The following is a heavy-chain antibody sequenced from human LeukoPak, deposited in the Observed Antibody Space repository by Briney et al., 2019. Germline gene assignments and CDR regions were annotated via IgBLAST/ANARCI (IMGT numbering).Heavy chain of an antibody. CDR2: INSDGSST. CDR1: GFTFSSYW. Sequence: GGSLRLSCAASGFTFSSYWMHWVRQAPGKGLVWVSRINSDGSSTSYADSVKGRFTISRDNAKNTLYLQVNSLRAEDTAVYYCASSSPLAAALSWGQGTLVTVSS. V-gene: IGHV3-74*01. CDR3: ASSSPLAAALS. D-gene: IGHD6-13*01. J-gene: IGHJ5*02.